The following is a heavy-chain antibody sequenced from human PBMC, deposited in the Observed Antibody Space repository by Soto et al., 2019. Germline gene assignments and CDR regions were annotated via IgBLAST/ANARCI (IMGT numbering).Heavy chain of an antibody. V-gene: IGHV1-46*01. CDR3: ARSPYSSGYYYAIAY. D-gene: IGHD3-22*01. CDR2: INPSGGST. Sequence: AASVKVSCKASGYTLIMYYIHWMRQAPGQGLEWMGLINPSGGSTIYAQKFQGRVTMTRDTSTSTVYMDLSSLRSEDTAVYCCARSPYSSGYYYAIAYWGQGTQVTAPQ. CDR1: GYTLIMYY. J-gene: IGHJ4*02.